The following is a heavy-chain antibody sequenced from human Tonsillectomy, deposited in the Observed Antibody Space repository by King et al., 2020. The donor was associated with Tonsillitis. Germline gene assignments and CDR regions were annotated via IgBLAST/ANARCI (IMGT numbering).Heavy chain of an antibody. D-gene: IGHD5-18*01. CDR3: ARDVGGYSYGLFNY. J-gene: IGHJ4*02. CDR2: INPNSGGT. V-gene: IGHV1-2*02. Sequence: QLVQSGAEVKKPGASVQVSCKASGYTLTGYYMHWVRQAPGQGLEWMGWINPNSGGTNYAQKFQGRVTMTRDTSISTAYMELSRLRSDDTAVYYCARDVGGYSYGLFNYWGQGTLVTVSS. CDR1: GYTLTGYY.